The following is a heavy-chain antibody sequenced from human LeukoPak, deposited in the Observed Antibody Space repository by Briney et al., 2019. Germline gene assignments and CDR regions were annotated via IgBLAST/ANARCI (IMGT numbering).Heavy chain of an antibody. CDR1: GGSISRGSYY. D-gene: IGHD2-15*01. CDR2: INHSGIT. Sequence: SETLSLTCTVSGGSISRGSYYWTWIRQTPGKGLEWIGEINHSGITDYNPSLRSRVTISVDTSKNQFSLKLSSVTAADTAIYYCARAVIVVAAATQRNWFDPWGQGTLVTVSS. V-gene: IGHV4-39*07. J-gene: IGHJ5*02. CDR3: ARAVIVVAAATQRNWFDP.